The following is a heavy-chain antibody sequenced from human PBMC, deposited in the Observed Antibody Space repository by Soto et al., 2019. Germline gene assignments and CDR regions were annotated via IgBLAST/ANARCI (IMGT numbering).Heavy chain of an antibody. V-gene: IGHV4-59*01. CDR3: AAYRLRRSAGDY. J-gene: IGHJ4*02. Sequence: PSETLSLTCTVAGGSISSYYWSWIRQPPGKGLEWIGYIYHSGDTNYNPSLKSRVTISVDTSKNQFSLKLSSVTAADTAVYYCAAYRLRRSAGDYWGQGALVTVSS. CDR2: IYHSGDT. D-gene: IGHD4-17*01. CDR1: GGSISSYY.